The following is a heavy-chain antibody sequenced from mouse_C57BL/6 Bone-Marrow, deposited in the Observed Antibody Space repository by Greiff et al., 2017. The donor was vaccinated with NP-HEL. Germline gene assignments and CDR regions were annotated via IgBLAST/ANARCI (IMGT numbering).Heavy chain of an antibody. V-gene: IGHV1-59*01. CDR2: IDPSDSYT. CDR3: ARSPSYAWFAY. Sequence: QVQLKQPGAELVRPGTSVKLSCKASGYTFTSYWMHWVKQRPGQGLEWIGVIDPSDSYTNYNQKFKGKATLTVDTSSSTAYMQLSSLTSEDSAVYYCARSPSYAWFAYWGQGTLVTVSA. J-gene: IGHJ3*01. CDR1: GYTFTSYW. D-gene: IGHD1-1*01.